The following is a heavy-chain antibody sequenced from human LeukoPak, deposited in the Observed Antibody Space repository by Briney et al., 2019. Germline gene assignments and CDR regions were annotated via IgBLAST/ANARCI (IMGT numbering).Heavy chain of an antibody. D-gene: IGHD6-19*01. V-gene: IGHV3-11*04. CDR2: ISSSGSTI. CDR3: ARQAIAVAGTLGSYYFDY. Sequence: GGSLRLSCAASGFTFSDYYMSWIRQAPGKGLEGVSYISSSGSTIYYAASVKGRFTISRDNAQNSLYLQMNSLRAEDTAVYYCARQAIAVAGTLGSYYFDYWGQGTLVSVSS. CDR1: GFTFSDYY. J-gene: IGHJ4*02.